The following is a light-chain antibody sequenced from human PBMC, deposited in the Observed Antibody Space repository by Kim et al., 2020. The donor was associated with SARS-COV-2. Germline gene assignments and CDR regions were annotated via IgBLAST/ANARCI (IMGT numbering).Light chain of an antibody. CDR2: SAS. CDR3: QQSYSTPRT. V-gene: IGKV1-39*01. Sequence: ASVGDRVTITCRASQSISSYLNWYQQKPGKAPKLLIYSASSLQSGVPSRFSGSGSGTDFTLTISSLQPEDFATYYCQQSYSTPRTFGQGTKVDIK. J-gene: IGKJ1*01. CDR1: QSISSY.